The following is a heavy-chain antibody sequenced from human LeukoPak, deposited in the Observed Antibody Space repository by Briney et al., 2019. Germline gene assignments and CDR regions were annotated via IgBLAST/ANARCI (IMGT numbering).Heavy chain of an antibody. CDR1: GFTFASSA. J-gene: IGHJ6*04. D-gene: IGHD2-15*01. Sequence: SVKVSCKASGFTFASSAVQWVRQARGQRLEWTGWIIVGSGNTNYAQKFQERVTITRDMSTSTAYMELSSLRSEDTAVYYCAADYCSGGSCYLLDYYYYGMDAWGKGTTVTVSS. V-gene: IGHV1-58*01. CDR3: AADYCSGGSCYLLDYYYYGMDA. CDR2: IIVGSGNT.